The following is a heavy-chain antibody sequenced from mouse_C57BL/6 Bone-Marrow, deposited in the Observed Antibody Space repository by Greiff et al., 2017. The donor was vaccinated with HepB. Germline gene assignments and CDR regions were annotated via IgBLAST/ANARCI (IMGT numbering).Heavy chain of an antibody. V-gene: IGHV1-59*01. D-gene: IGHD2-12*01. CDR1: GYTFTSYW. CDR3: ARPYTWFAY. J-gene: IGHJ3*01. Sequence: QVQLQQPGAELVRPGTSVKLSCKASGYTFTSYWMHWVKQRPGQGLEWIGLIDPSDSYTNYNQKFKGKATLTVDTSSSTAYMQLSSLTSEDSAVYYCARPYTWFAYWGQGTLVTVSA. CDR2: IDPSDSYT.